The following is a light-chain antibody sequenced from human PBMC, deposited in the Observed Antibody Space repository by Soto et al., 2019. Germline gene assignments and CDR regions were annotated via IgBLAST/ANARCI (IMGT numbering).Light chain of an antibody. CDR1: SSDVGGYNY. J-gene: IGLJ1*01. Sequence: QSVLTQPASVSGSPGQSITISCTGTSSDVGGYNYVSWYQQHPGKARKLMIYEVSNRPSGVSNRFSGSKSGNTASLTISGLQAEDEADYYCSSYTSSSTLVFGTGTRSPS. CDR3: SSYTSSSTLV. V-gene: IGLV2-14*01. CDR2: EVS.